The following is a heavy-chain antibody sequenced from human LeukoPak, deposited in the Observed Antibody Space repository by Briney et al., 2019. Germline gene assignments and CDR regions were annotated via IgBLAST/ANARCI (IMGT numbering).Heavy chain of an antibody. V-gene: IGHV4-34*01. J-gene: IGHJ6*03. CDR1: GGSFSGYY. CDR3: ASWHSSSPYYYYYMDV. D-gene: IGHD6-13*01. Sequence: SETLSLTCAVYGGSFSGYYWSWIRQPPGKGLEWIGEINHSGSTNYNPSLKSRVTISVDTSKNQFSLKLSSVTAADTAVYYCASWHSSSPYYYYYMDVWGKGTTVTVSS. CDR2: INHSGST.